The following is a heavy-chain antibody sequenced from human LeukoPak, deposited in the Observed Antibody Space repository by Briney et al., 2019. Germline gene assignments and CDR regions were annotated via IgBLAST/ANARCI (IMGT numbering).Heavy chain of an antibody. CDR1: GFTFDDYA. Sequence: ARSLRLSCAASGFTFDDYAMHWVRQAQGKGLEWVSGISWNSGSIGYADPVKGRFTISRDNAKNSLYLQMNSLRAEDTALYYCAKTMVRGVMAPFDYWGQGPLVTVPS. CDR3: AKTMVRGVMAPFDY. CDR2: ISWNSGSI. J-gene: IGHJ4*02. V-gene: IGHV3-9*01. D-gene: IGHD3-10*01.